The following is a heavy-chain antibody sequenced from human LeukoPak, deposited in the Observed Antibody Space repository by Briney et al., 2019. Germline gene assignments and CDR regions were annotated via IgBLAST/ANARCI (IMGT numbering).Heavy chain of an antibody. J-gene: IGHJ6*03. D-gene: IGHD4-17*01. CDR3: ARHHDYGDYADYYYYYMDV. CDR2: IYHSGST. CDR1: GYSISSGNY. V-gene: IGHV4-38-2*01. Sequence: PSETLSLTCSVSGYSISSGNYWGWIRLPPGKGLQWIGSIYHSGSTYYNPSLKSRVTISVDTSKNQFSLKLSSVTAADTAVYYCARHHDYGDYADYYYYYMDVWGKGTTVTVSS.